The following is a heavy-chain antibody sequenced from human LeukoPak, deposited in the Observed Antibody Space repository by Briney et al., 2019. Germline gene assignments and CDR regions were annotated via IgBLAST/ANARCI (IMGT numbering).Heavy chain of an antibody. D-gene: IGHD3-10*01. CDR2: INHSGST. V-gene: IGHV4-38-2*02. CDR1: GYSISSGYY. Sequence: PSETLSLTCTVSGYSISSGYYWGWIRQPPGKGLEWIGEINHSGSTNYNPSLKSRVTISVDTSKNQFSLKLSSVTAADTAVYYCARRRMVRGVIVGYFDYWGQGTLVTVSS. J-gene: IGHJ4*02. CDR3: ARRRMVRGVIVGYFDY.